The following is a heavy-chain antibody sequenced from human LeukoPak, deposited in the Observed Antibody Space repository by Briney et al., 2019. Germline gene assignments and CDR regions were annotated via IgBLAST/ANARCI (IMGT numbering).Heavy chain of an antibody. Sequence: ASGTLSLTCAVSGGSISSSNWWSWVRQPPGKGLEWIGEIYHSGSTNYNPSLKSRVTISVDKSKNQFSLKLSSVTAADTAVYYCARDGGSAAAGSTPYYYYYMDVWGKGTTVTVSS. CDR3: ARDGGSAAAGSTPYYYYYMDV. CDR1: GGSISSSNW. D-gene: IGHD6-13*01. V-gene: IGHV4-4*02. CDR2: IYHSGST. J-gene: IGHJ6*03.